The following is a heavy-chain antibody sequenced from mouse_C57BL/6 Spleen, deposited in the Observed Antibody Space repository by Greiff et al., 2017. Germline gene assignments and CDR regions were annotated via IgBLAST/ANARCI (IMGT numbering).Heavy chain of an antibody. CDR2: IDPSDSYT. CDR3: APFYYGNYGAMDY. CDR1: GYTFTSYW. D-gene: IGHD2-1*01. J-gene: IGHJ4*01. Sequence: VQLQQPGAELVKPGASVKLSCKASGYTFTSYWMQWVKQRPGQGLEWIGEIDPSDSYTNYNQKFKGKATLTVDTSSSTAYMQLSSLTSEDSAVYYCAPFYYGNYGAMDYWGQGTSVTVSS. V-gene: IGHV1-50*01.